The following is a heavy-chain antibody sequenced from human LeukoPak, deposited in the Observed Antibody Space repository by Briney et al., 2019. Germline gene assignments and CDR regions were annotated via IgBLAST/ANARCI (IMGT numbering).Heavy chain of an antibody. J-gene: IGHJ4*02. V-gene: IGHV1-18*01. CDR1: GYTFTSYG. CDR2: ISAYNGNT. Sequence: ASVKVSCKTSGYTFTSYGINWVRQAPGQGLEWMGWISAYNGNTNYAQKFQGRVTMTRNTSISTAYMELSSLRSEDTAVYYCARGTSRAIYWGQGTLVTVSS. CDR3: ARGTSRAIY.